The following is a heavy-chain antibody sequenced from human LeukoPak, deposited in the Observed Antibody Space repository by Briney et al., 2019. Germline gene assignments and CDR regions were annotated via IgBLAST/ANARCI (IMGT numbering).Heavy chain of an antibody. J-gene: IGHJ4*02. V-gene: IGHV4-61*02. Sequence: SETLSLTCTVSGGSISSGSYYWSWIRQPAGKGLEWIGRIYTSGSTNYNPSLKSRVTISVDTSKNQFSLKLSSVTAADTAVYYCAGDYYGVVGATWAFEYWGQGTLVTVSS. D-gene: IGHD1-26*01. CDR2: IYTSGST. CDR3: AGDYYGVVGATWAFEY. CDR1: GGSISSGSYY.